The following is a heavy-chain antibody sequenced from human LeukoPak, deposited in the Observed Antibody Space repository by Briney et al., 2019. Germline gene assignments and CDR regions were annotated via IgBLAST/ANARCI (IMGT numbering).Heavy chain of an antibody. CDR3: ARDPQVFC. J-gene: IGHJ4*02. CDR2: IYSDGST. Sequence: GGSLRLSCTASGFIVSSNYMTWVRQAPGKGLEWVSVIYSDGSTFYADSVKGRFTISRDTSKNTLYLQMNNLRADDTAVYYCARDPQVFCWGQGALVTVSS. CDR1: GFIVSSNY. D-gene: IGHD2/OR15-2a*01. V-gene: IGHV3-53*01.